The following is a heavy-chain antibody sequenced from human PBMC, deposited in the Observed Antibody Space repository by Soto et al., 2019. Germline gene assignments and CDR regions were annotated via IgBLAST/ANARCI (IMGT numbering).Heavy chain of an antibody. Sequence: SETLSLTWPVSGGSISDFYWSWIRQPPGKGLEWIGYIYYSGSTNYNPSLKSRVTISVDTSKNQFSLNLRSMSPADTAVYYCARVGGLAARTFDYWGPGTLVTVSS. V-gene: IGHV4-59*01. D-gene: IGHD6-6*01. J-gene: IGHJ4*02. CDR1: GGSISDFY. CDR3: ARVGGLAARTFDY. CDR2: IYYSGST.